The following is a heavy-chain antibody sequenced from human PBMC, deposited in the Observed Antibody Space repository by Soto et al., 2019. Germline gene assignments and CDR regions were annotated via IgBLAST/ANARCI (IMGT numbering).Heavy chain of an antibody. CDR1: VFTFSNYA. Sequence: QVQLVESGGGVAQPGRSLRLSCAASVFTFSNYAMHWVRQAPGKALQWVAVISDDGSNTYYADSVNGRFTISRDNPKNTLYLQMNSLRAEDTAVYYCVKVGGYDGYEPLDKWGQGTLVTVSS. CDR2: ISDDGSNT. V-gene: IGHV3-30*18. D-gene: IGHD5-12*01. CDR3: VKVGGYDGYEPLDK. J-gene: IGHJ4*02.